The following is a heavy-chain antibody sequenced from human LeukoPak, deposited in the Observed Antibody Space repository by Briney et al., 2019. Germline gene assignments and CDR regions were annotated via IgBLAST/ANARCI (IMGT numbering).Heavy chain of an antibody. V-gene: IGHV4-39*07. CDR2: IYYSRST. CDR3: ASRGLKYYYDSSGDYDAFDI. Sequence: PSETLSLTCTVSGGSISSSSYYWGWIRQPPGKGLEWIGSIYYSRSTYYNPSLKSRVTISVDKSKNQFSLKLSSVTAADTAVYYCASRGLKYYYDSSGDYDAFDIWGQGTMVTVSS. D-gene: IGHD3-22*01. CDR1: GGSISSSSYY. J-gene: IGHJ3*02.